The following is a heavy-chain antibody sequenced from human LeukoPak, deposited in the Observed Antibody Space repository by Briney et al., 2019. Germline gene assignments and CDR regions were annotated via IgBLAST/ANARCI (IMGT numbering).Heavy chain of an antibody. CDR1: GFTVSSNY. CDR3: ARDLCKGYSDAFDI. CDR2: IYSGGTT. D-gene: IGHD2-15*01. Sequence: GGSLRLSCAASGFTVSSNYMSWVRQAPGKGLEWVSIIYSGGTTYYADSVEGRFTISRDNSKNTLYLQMNSLRAEDTAVYYCARDLCKGYSDAFDIWGQGTMVTVSS. V-gene: IGHV3-66*01. J-gene: IGHJ3*02.